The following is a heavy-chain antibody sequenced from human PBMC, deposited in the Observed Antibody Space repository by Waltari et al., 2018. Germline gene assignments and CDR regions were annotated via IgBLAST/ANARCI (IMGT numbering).Heavy chain of an antibody. V-gene: IGHV3-23*04. CDR1: GFTFSSYA. CDR3: AQRDGVITPFDY. J-gene: IGHJ4*02. CDR2: MSGRGGST. Sequence: EVQLVESGGGLVQPGGSLRLSCAASGFTFSSYAMSWVRQAPGKGLGGVSAMSGRGGSTYYADSVKGRFTISRDNSKNTLYLQMNSLRAEDTAVYYCAQRDGVITPFDYWGQGTLVTVSS. D-gene: IGHD3-22*01.